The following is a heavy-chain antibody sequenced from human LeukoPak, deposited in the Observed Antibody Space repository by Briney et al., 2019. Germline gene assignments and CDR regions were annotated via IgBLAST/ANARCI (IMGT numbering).Heavy chain of an antibody. D-gene: IGHD3-22*01. CDR2: ISAYNGNT. J-gene: IGHJ4*02. CDR1: GYTFTGYY. Sequence: ASVKVSCKASGYTFTGYYMHWVRQAPGQGLEWMGWISAYNGNTNYAQKLQGRVTMTTDTSTSTAYMELRSLRSDDTAVYYCARDFRYYYDSSGYYYTYWGQGTLVTVSS. CDR3: ARDFRYYYDSSGYYYTY. V-gene: IGHV1-18*04.